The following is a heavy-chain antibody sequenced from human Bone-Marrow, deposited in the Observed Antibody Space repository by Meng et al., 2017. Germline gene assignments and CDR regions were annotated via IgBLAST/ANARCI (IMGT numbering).Heavy chain of an antibody. CDR2: INHSGST. CDR1: GWSFSGYY. Sequence: HVQSRQWGPVLLHTSGTLSLTCAVYGWSFSGYYWSWIRQTPGKGLEWIGEINHSGSTNYNPSLKSRVTISVDTSKNQFSLKLSSVTAADTAVYYCARVGVVVITPNWFDPWGQGTLVTVSS. V-gene: IGHV4-34*01. J-gene: IGHJ5*02. D-gene: IGHD3-22*01. CDR3: ARVGVVVITPNWFDP.